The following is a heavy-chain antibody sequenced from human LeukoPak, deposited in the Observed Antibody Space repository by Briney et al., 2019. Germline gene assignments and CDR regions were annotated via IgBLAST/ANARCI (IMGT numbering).Heavy chain of an antibody. CDR3: ARAEQRWLQFHRTTGAFDI. Sequence: GGSLRLSCAASGFTFSDYYMSWIRQAPGKGLEWVSYISSSGSTIYYADSVKGRFTISRDNAKNSLYLQMNSLRAEDTAVYYCARAEQRWLQFHRTTGAFDIWGQGTMVTVSS. D-gene: IGHD5-24*01. CDR2: ISSSGSTI. V-gene: IGHV3-11*01. J-gene: IGHJ3*02. CDR1: GFTFSDYY.